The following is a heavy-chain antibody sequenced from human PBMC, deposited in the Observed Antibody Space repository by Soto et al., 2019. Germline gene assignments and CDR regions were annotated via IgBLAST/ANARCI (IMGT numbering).Heavy chain of an antibody. J-gene: IGHJ6*02. D-gene: IGHD2-8*01. Sequence: GGSLRLSCAASGFTFSSYGMHWVRQAPGKGLEWVAVISYDGSNKYYADSVKGRFTISRDNSKNTLYLQMNSLRAEDTAVYYCAKGNCTNGVCFQADSLDYYYYYGMDVWGQGTTVTVSS. V-gene: IGHV3-30*18. CDR1: GFTFSSYG. CDR2: ISYDGSNK. CDR3: AKGNCTNGVCFQADSLDYYYYYGMDV.